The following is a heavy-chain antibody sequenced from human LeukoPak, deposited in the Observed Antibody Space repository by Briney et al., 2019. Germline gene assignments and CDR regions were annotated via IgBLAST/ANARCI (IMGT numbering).Heavy chain of an antibody. J-gene: IGHJ3*02. D-gene: IGHD1-26*01. Sequence: NPSETLSLTCTVSGGSISSGDYYWSWLRQPPGKGLEWIGYIYYSGSTYYNPSLKSRVTISVDTSKNQFSLKLSSVTAADTAAYYCARDLGATYAFDIWGQGTMVTVSS. CDR3: ARDLGATYAFDI. V-gene: IGHV4-30-4*08. CDR1: GGSISSGDYY. CDR2: IYYSGST.